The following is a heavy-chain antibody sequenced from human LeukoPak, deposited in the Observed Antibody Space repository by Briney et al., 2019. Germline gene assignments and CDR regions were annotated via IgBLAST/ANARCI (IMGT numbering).Heavy chain of an antibody. CDR2: IIPIFGTA. J-gene: IGHJ6*03. CDR3: VRSHLSGVVSVYYYYYYMDV. V-gene: IGHV1-69*05. CDR1: GGTFSSYA. D-gene: IGHD3-22*01. Sequence: SVKVSCKASGGTFSSYAISWVRQAPGQGLEWMGGIIPIFGTANYAQKFQGRVTITTDESTSTAYMELSSLRSEDTAVYYCVRSHLSGVVSVYYYYYYMDVWGKGTTVTVSS.